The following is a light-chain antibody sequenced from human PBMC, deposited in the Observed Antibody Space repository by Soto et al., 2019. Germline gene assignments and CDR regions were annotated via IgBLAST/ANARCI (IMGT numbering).Light chain of an antibody. CDR1: QSISDY. CDR3: QQSRGTSLT. Sequence: DIQMTQSPSSLSASVGDIVTITCRASQSISDYLNWYQQKPGKAPNLLIYASSILQSGVPSRFSGSGSGTDFTITITSLQPEDFATYYCQQSRGTSLTFGGGTKVEVK. V-gene: IGKV1-39*01. J-gene: IGKJ4*01. CDR2: ASS.